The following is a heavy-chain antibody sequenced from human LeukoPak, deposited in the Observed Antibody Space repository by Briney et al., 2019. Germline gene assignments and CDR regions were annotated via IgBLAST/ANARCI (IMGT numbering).Heavy chain of an antibody. D-gene: IGHD4-11*01. CDR2: VSVEGIGR. J-gene: IGHJ5*02. CDR3: GTVTKVDIDR. Sequence: GRSLRLSCVASGFTFTSYTFYWFRQAPGRGLEWVASVSVEGIGRYFPGSVEGRFTISRDDSKNTVYLQMNNVRAEDTAVYFCGTVTKVDIDRWGQGTLVTASS. CDR1: GFTFTSYT. V-gene: IGHV3-30*04.